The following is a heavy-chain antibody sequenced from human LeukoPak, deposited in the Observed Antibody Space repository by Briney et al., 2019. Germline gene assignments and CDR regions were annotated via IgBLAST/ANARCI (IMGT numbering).Heavy chain of an antibody. CDR3: VTQSNQLLHFDY. Sequence: SETLSLTCTVSGGSISSSSYSWGWIRQPPGKGLEWIGSIYYSGSTNYNPSLKSRVTISVDTSKNQFSLKLSSVTAADTAVYYCVTQSNQLLHFDYWGQGTLVTVSS. J-gene: IGHJ4*02. D-gene: IGHD2-2*01. V-gene: IGHV4-39*07. CDR1: GGSISSSSYS. CDR2: IYYSGST.